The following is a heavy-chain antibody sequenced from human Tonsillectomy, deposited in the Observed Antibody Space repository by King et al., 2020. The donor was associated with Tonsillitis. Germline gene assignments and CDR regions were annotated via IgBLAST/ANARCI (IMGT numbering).Heavy chain of an antibody. CDR1: GFTFTNYA. CDR2: ISPDGSKR. V-gene: IGHV3-30*04. Sequence: VQLVESGGDVVQPGRSLRLSCAASGFTFTNYAMHWVRQAPGKGPEWVGVISPDGSKRYYADSVKGRFTISRDNFKNTLYLQMNNLRGEDTAVYYCASDGPLENSTWYHFDCWGQGTLVT. D-gene: IGHD2/OR15-2a*01. J-gene: IGHJ4*02. CDR3: ASDGPLENSTWYHFDC.